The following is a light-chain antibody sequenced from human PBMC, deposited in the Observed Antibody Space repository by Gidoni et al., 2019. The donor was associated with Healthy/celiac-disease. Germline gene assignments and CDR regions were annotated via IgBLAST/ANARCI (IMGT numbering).Light chain of an antibody. J-gene: IGKJ2*01. V-gene: IGKV4-1*01. Sequence: DIVMTQSPDSLAVSLGERATINCKSSQSVLYSSNNKNYLAWYQQKPGQPPKLLIYWASTRESGVPDRFSGSGSGTDFTLTISSLQAEDVAVYYCQQYYSTRYTFAYETKLGIK. CDR3: QQYYSTRYT. CDR2: WAS. CDR1: QSVLYSSNNKNY.